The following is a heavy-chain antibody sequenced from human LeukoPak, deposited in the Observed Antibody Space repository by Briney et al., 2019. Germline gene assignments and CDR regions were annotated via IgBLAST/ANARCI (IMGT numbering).Heavy chain of an antibody. CDR2: INHSGST. D-gene: IGHD1-1*01. CDR3: ARIRSHRTRYFDY. Sequence: SETPSLTCAVYGGSFSGYYWSWLRQPPGKGLEWIGEINHSGSTNYNPSLKSRVTISVDTSKNQFSLKLSSVTAADTAVYYCARIRSHRTRYFDYWGQGTLVPVSS. V-gene: IGHV4-34*01. J-gene: IGHJ4*02. CDR1: GGSFSGYY.